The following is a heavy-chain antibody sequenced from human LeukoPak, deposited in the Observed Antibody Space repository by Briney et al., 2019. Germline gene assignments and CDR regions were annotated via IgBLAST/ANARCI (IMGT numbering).Heavy chain of an antibody. J-gene: IGHJ3*02. Sequence: PGGSLRLSCAASGFTFSSYSMNWVRQAPGKGLGWVSCISTSSSYIYYADSVKGRFTISRDNAKNSMYLQMNRLRDEDTAVYYCARVRLQPRTLLDDAFDIWGQGTMVTVSS. CDR2: ISTSSSYI. CDR1: GFTFSSYS. V-gene: IGHV3-21*01. CDR3: ARVRLQPRTLLDDAFDI. D-gene: IGHD1-14*01.